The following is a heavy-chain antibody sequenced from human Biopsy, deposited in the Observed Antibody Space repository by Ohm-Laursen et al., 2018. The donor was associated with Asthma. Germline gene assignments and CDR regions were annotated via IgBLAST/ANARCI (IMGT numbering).Heavy chain of an antibody. CDR1: GVSVTSATFH. D-gene: IGHD4-17*01. V-gene: IGHV4-61*01. Sequence: TLSLTCTVTGVSVTSATFHCRWIRQAPGKGLKWIGFINYSGSANYSPSLRVRVFISVDRSKNQISLKLTSETAADTATYYCATDSGVLPLGDWGQGSLVTVSS. CDR3: ATDSGVLPLGD. J-gene: IGHJ4*02. CDR2: INYSGSA.